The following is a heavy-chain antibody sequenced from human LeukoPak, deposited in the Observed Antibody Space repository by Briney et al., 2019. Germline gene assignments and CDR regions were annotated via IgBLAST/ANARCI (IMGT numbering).Heavy chain of an antibody. V-gene: IGHV4-39*01. D-gene: IGHD3-22*01. CDR2: IYLTGST. CDR1: SDSISRSYFY. J-gene: IGHJ4*02. CDR3: ARLGDSGYHADF. Sequence: PSETLSLTCTVTSDSISRSYFYWGWVRQPPGKGLEWIGSIYLTGSTYYNSSLKSRLTISLDTSRDQFSLKLSSVTAADTAVYYCARLGDSGYHADFWGQGTLVTVSS.